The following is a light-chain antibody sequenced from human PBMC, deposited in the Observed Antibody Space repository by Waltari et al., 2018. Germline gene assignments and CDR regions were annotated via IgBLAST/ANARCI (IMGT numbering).Light chain of an antibody. J-gene: IGLJ3*02. CDR2: AVN. V-gene: IGLV2-8*01. Sequence: QSALTQPPSASGSPGQSVPISCSGPSSYVGGYNYVSRYHQHPGKAPKHMINAVNKRPSGVPDRFSGSKSGNTASLTVSGLQVEDEADYYCSSYTGSNILVFGGGTKLTVL. CDR1: SSYVGGYNY. CDR3: SSYTGSNILV.